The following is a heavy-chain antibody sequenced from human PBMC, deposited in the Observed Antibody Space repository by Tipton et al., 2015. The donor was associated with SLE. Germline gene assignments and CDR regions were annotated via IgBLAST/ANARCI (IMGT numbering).Heavy chain of an antibody. CDR3: ARGIAAPNPLCDY. CDR1: GGSISSSSYY. J-gene: IGHJ4*02. CDR2: IYYSGST. Sequence: LRLSCTVSGGSISSSSYYWGWIRQPPGKGLEWIGSIYYSGSTYYNPSLKSRVTISVDTSKNQFSLKLSSVTAADTAVYYCARGIAAPNPLCDYWGQGTLGTVSS. D-gene: IGHD3-16*01. V-gene: IGHV4-39*07.